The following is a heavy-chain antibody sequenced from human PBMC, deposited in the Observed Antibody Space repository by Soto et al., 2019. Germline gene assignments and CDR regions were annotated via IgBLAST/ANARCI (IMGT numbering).Heavy chain of an antibody. V-gene: IGHV4-4*07. Sequence: PSETLSLTCTVSVDSITTYYWGWIRQPAGKGLEWIGRIDTSGTTNYNPSLKSRVTMSVDTSKKQFSLKRTSVTAADTAVYYCAGELLFYDSDGCPSDDAVDIWGQGTMVT. CDR3: AGELLFYDSDGCPSDDAVDI. J-gene: IGHJ3*02. CDR1: VDSITTYY. D-gene: IGHD3-22*01. CDR2: IDTSGTT.